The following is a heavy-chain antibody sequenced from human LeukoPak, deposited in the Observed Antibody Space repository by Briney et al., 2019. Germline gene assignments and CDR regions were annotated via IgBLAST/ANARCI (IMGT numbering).Heavy chain of an antibody. CDR1: GYTFTAYW. D-gene: IGHD3-10*01. J-gene: IGHJ4*02. CDR2: IYPGDSDT. CDR3: AAGTYSYYFEN. Sequence: GESLKISCNGSGYTFTAYWIGWVRQMPGKGLEWMGIIYPGDSDTKYSPSFQGQVTISADESISTAYLHWSSLKASDTAMYYCAAGTYSYYFENWGQGTLVTVSS. V-gene: IGHV5-51*01.